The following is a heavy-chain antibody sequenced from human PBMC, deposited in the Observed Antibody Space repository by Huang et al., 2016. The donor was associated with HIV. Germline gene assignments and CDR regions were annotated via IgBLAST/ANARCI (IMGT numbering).Heavy chain of an antibody. Sequence: EVQLVESGGGLIQPGGSLRLSCAASGFTVSTNYMTWVRQAPGKGREGVSLIYSGGNTYYADSVKGRFTISRDDSENTLYLHMTSLRAGDTAVYYCAKEGDTGAALGYWGQGTLVTVS. CDR3: AKEGDTGAALGY. CDR2: IYSGGNT. CDR1: GFTVSTNY. D-gene: IGHD2-8*02. V-gene: IGHV3-53*01. J-gene: IGHJ4*02.